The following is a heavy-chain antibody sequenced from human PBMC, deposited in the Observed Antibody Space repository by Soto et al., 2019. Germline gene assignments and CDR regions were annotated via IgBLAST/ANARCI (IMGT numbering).Heavy chain of an antibody. V-gene: IGHV3-33*01. J-gene: IGHJ5*02. CDR3: ATDLTLRSPVVIAAKLGHWFDP. CDR1: GFTFSRLG. CDR2: IWYDGSNK. D-gene: IGHD2-15*01. Sequence: PGGSLSLSCEASGFTFSRLGIHWARQAPGRGLEWVAVIWYDGSNKYYAASVEGRFTISRDNSKNTLYLQMTSLRAEDTAVYYCATDLTLRSPVVIAAKLGHWFDPWGQGT.